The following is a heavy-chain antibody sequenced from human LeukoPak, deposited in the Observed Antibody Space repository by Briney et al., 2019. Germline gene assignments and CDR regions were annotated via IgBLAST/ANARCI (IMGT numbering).Heavy chain of an antibody. D-gene: IGHD3-9*01. Sequence: SETLSLTCAVYGGSFSGYYWSWIRQPPGKGLEWIGEINHSGSTNYNPSLKSRVTISVDTSKNQFSLKLSSVTAADTAVYYCARELRYFDWLLFAFDIWGQGTMVTVSS. CDR1: GGSFSGYY. J-gene: IGHJ3*02. CDR3: ARELRYFDWLLFAFDI. V-gene: IGHV4-34*01. CDR2: INHSGST.